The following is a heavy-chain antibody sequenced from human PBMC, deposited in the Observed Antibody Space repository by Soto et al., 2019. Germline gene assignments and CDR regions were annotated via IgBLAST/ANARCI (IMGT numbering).Heavy chain of an antibody. CDR2: IKSKTDGGTT. D-gene: IGHD3-3*01. Sequence: GESLKISCAASGFTFSNAWMSWVRQAPGKGLEWVGRIKSKTDGGTTDYAAPVKGRFTISRDESKNTLYLQMNSLKTEDTAVYYCTVTIFGVVIIDDAFDIWGQGTMVTVSS. CDR1: GFTFSNAW. V-gene: IGHV3-15*01. J-gene: IGHJ3*02. CDR3: TVTIFGVVIIDDAFDI.